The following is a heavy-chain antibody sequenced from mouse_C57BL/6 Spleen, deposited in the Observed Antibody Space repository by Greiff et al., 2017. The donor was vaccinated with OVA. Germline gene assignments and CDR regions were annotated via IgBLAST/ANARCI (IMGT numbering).Heavy chain of an antibody. Sequence: EVQRVESGGDLVKPGGSLKLSCAASGFTFSSYGMSWVRQTPDQRLEWVATISSGGSYTYYPDSVKGRFTISRDNAKNTLYLRMSSVKSEDTAMYYCARHEVSHGGFAYWGQGTLVTVSA. V-gene: IGHV5-6*01. CDR1: GFTFSSYG. CDR3: ARHEVSHGGFAY. D-gene: IGHD2-10*02. CDR2: ISSGGSYT. J-gene: IGHJ3*01.